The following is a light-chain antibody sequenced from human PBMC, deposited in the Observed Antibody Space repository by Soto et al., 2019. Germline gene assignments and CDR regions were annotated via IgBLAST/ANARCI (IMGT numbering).Light chain of an antibody. J-gene: IGLJ3*02. CDR3: CSYAGSYNLV. Sequence: QSALTQPRSVSGSPGQSVTISCAGTSSDVGAYNWVSWYQQHPGKVPKLIIYDVTRRPSGVPDRFSGSKSGNTASLTISGLQADDEADYYCCSYAGSYNLVFGGGTKLTVL. V-gene: IGLV2-11*01. CDR2: DVT. CDR1: SSDVGAYNW.